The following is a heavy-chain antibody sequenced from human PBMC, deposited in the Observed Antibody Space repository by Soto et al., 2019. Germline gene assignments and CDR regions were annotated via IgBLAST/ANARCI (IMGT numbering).Heavy chain of an antibody. CDR2: IKSKTDGGTT. D-gene: IGHD3-22*01. V-gene: IGHV3-15*01. CDR1: GFTVSTKY. Sequence: PGGSLRLSCAASGFTVSTKYMSWVRQAPGKGLEWVGRIKSKTDGGTTDYAEPVKGRFAISRDDSNNMVYLQMNSLKIEDTAVYYCTTDSYSTIIIVRFDYWGHGTLVTVSS. CDR3: TTDSYSTIIIVRFDY. J-gene: IGHJ4*01.